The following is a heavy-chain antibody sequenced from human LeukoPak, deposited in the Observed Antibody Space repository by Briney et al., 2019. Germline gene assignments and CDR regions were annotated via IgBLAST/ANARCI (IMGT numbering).Heavy chain of an antibody. CDR2: IKSKTDGGTT. CDR1: GFTFSSYA. D-gene: IGHD3-22*01. CDR3: TTRSGYYFEDY. J-gene: IGHJ4*02. Sequence: PGGSLRLSCAASGFTFSSYAMSWVRQAPGKGLEWVGRIKSKTDGGTTDYAAPVKGRFTISRDDSKNTLYLQMNSLKTEDTAVYYCTTRSGYYFEDYWGQGTLVTVSS. V-gene: IGHV3-15*01.